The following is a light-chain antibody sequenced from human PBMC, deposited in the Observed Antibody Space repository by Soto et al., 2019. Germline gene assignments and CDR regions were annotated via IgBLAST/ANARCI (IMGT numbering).Light chain of an antibody. Sequence: QSALTQPPSASGTPGQRATISCCGSNSNIGSDIVNCYQLLPGAAPEVLINTTNQRPSGVPERFSGSKSGTSASLAISGLQSEDEANSSCATWDSGLSGPFVFGTGTKVTVL. CDR1: NSNIGSDI. CDR2: TTN. CDR3: ATWDSGLSGPFV. J-gene: IGLJ1*01. V-gene: IGLV1-44*01.